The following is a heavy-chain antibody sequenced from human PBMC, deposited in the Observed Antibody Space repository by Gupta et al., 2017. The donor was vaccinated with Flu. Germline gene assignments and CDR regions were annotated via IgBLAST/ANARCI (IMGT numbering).Heavy chain of an antibody. V-gene: IGHV3-30*18. CDR3: AKDSNDSDNSDYPGYFDY. D-gene: IGHD3-22*01. CDR2: ISYDGNNK. CDR1: FGNYG. J-gene: IGHJ4*02. Sequence: FGNYGMHWVRQVPGKGLEWVALISYDGNNKYYEDSVKGRFTISRDNSKKTLFLQMNSLRAEDTAVYYCAKDSNDSDNSDYPGYFDYWGPGTLVTGSS.